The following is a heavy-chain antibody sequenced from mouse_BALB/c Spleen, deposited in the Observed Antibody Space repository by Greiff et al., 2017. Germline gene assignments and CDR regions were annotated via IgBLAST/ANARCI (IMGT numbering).Heavy chain of an antibody. CDR1: GFTFSDYY. D-gene: IGHD2-2*01. V-gene: IGHV5-4*02. Sequence: DVKLVESGGGLVKPGGSLKLSCAASGFTFSDYYMYWVRQTPEKRLEWVATISDGGSYTYYPDSVKGRFTISRDNAKNNLYLQMSSLKSEDTAMYYCARGGGYYYAMDYWGQGTSVTVSS. CDR2: ISDGGSYT. J-gene: IGHJ4*01. CDR3: ARGGGYYYAMDY.